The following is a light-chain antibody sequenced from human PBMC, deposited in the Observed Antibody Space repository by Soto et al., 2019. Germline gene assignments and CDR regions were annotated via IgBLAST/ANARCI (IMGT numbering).Light chain of an antibody. CDR3: QQYGRTGT. V-gene: IGKV3-20*01. Sequence: EILLTQSPGTRSLAPGERATLSCRASQSVSSNHLAWYQQKPGQSPRLLIYGASNRATGIPDRFSGSGSGTDFTLTISRLEPEDFAVYYCQQYGRTGTFGQGTKVDIK. CDR1: QSVSSNH. J-gene: IGKJ1*01. CDR2: GAS.